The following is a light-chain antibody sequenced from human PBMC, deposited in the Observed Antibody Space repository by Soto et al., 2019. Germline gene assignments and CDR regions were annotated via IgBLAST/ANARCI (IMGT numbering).Light chain of an antibody. CDR3: QQYDKRPPT. Sequence: DIQMTQSPSSLSASVGDRVTITCQASQDISNYLNRYQQKPGKAPKLLIYDASNLETGVPSRFSGSGSGTDFTFTISSLQPEDISTYDCQQYDKRPPTFGGGTKVDIK. CDR1: QDISNY. CDR2: DAS. V-gene: IGKV1-33*01. J-gene: IGKJ4*01.